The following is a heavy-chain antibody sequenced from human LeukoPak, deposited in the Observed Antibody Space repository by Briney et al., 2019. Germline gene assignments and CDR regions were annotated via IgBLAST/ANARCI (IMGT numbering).Heavy chain of an antibody. CDR3: ARDYDFWSEFFDY. CDR1: GFTFSSYA. D-gene: IGHD3-3*01. CDR2: TSYHGSNK. J-gene: IGHJ4*02. Sequence: GGSLRLSCAASGFTFSSYAIHWVRQAPGKGLEWVAVTSYHGSNKYYADSVKGRFTISRDNSKNTLYLQMNSLRAEDTAVYYCARDYDFWSEFFDYWGQGTLVTVSS. V-gene: IGHV3-30-3*01.